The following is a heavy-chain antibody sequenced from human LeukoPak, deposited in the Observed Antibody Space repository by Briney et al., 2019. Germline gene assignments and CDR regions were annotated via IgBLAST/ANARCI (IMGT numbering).Heavy chain of an antibody. V-gene: IGHV4-59*01. CDR2: IYYSGST. J-gene: IGHJ4*02. D-gene: IGHD1-26*01. CDR3: ARVDSGSYKFDY. Sequence: SETLSLTCTVSGGSISSYYWSWIRQPPGKGLGWIGYIYYSGSTNYKPSLKSRVTISVDTSKNQFSLKLSSVTAADTAVYYCARVDSGSYKFDYWGQGTLVTVSS. CDR1: GGSISSYY.